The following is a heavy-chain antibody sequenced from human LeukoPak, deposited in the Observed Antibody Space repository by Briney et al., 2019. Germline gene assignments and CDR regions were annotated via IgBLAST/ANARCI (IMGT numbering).Heavy chain of an antibody. CDR3: ARDETYSSDWQSNHYYYYMDV. V-gene: IGHV4-34*01. Sequence: SETLSLTCAVYGGSFSGYYWSWIRQPPGKGLEWIGEINHSGSTNYNPSLKSRVTISVDTSKNQFSLKLSSVTATDTAVYYCARDETYSSDWQSNHYYYYMDVWGKGTTVTVS. D-gene: IGHD6-19*01. CDR2: INHSGST. J-gene: IGHJ6*03. CDR1: GGSFSGYY.